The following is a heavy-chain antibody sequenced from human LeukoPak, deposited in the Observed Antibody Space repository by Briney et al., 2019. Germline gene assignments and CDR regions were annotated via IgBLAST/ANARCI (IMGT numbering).Heavy chain of an antibody. D-gene: IGHD3-10*01. V-gene: IGHV1-2*02. CDR2: INPNSGGT. J-gene: IGHJ4*02. CDR1: GYTFTGYY. Sequence: ASVKVSCKASGYTFTGYYMHWVRQAPGQGLEWMGWINPNSGGTNYAQKFQGRVTMTRDTSISTAYMELSRLRSDDTAVYYCARDESDYYGSGSYLLYWGQGTLVTVSS. CDR3: ARDESDYYGSGSYLLY.